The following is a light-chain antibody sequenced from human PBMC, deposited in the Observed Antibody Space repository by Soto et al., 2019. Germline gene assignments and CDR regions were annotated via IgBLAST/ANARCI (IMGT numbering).Light chain of an antibody. J-gene: IGKJ5*01. CDR1: QSVDKF. Sequence: EVELTQSPATLSLSPGETATLSCRASQSVDKFLAWYRQRPGQPPRLLIFDSSNGATGVPVRFSGSGSGTVFTLTIGSLEPEDSAVYYCQQRKHWPPITFGQGTRLEI. CDR2: DSS. CDR3: QQRKHWPPIT. V-gene: IGKV3-11*01.